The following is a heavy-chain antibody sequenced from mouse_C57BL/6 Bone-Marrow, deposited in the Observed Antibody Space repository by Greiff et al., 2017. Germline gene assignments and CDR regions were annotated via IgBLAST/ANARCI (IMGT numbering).Heavy chain of an antibody. CDR1: GYSFPGYF. D-gene: IGHD2-3*01. CDR2: INSYNGDT. Sequence: VQLKESGPELVKPGDSVKISCKASGYSFPGYFMNWVMQSHGKSLEWIGRINSYNGDTFYNQKFKGKATLTVDKSSSTAHMELRSLTSEDSADYYCARCDGYEDYWGQGTTLTVAS. CDR3: ARCDGYEDY. J-gene: IGHJ2*01. V-gene: IGHV1-20*01.